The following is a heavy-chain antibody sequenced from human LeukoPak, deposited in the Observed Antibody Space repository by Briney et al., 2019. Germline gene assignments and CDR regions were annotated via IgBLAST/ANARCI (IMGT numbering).Heavy chain of an antibody. V-gene: IGHV3-23*01. J-gene: IGHJ4*02. CDR2: ISGSGGST. CDR3: AKDRSGYDRGYY. CDR1: GFTFSSYA. Sequence: GGSLRLSCAAYGFTFSSYAMSWVRQAPGKGLEWVSAISGSGGSTYYADSVKGRFTISRDNSKNTLYLQMNSLRAEDTAVYYCAKDRSGYDRGYYWGQGTLVTVSS. D-gene: IGHD5-12*01.